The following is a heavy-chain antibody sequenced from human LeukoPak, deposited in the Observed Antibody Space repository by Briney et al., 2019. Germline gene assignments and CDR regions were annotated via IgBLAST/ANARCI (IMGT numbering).Heavy chain of an antibody. J-gene: IGHJ1*01. CDR1: GGSISSHY. CDR2: VHSSGGA. D-gene: IGHD5-24*01. V-gene: IGHV4-59*08. Sequence: PSETLSLTCTVSGGSISSHYWSWIRQPPGQGLEWIGYVHSSGGANYNPSLNSRVTMSVDTSKDRLSLRLSSVTAADTAVYYCARTTRVAPDGRAEYFQHWGQGTLVIVSS. CDR3: ARTTRVAPDGRAEYFQH.